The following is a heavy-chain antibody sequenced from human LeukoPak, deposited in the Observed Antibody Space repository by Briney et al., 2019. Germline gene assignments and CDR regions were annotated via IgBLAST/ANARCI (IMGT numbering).Heavy chain of an antibody. CDR2: IYYSGST. CDR1: GGPVSSGSYY. CDR3: ARGVGGATPFHY. Sequence: SETLSLTCTVSGGPVSSGSYYWSWIRQPPGKGLEWIGYIYYSGSTNYNPSLKSRVTISVDASKNQFSLKLRSVTAADTAVYYCARGVGGATPFHYWGQGTLVTVSS. J-gene: IGHJ4*02. D-gene: IGHD1-26*01. V-gene: IGHV4-61*01.